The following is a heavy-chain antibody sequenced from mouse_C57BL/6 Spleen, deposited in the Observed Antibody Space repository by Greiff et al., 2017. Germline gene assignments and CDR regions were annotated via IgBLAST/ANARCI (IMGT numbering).Heavy chain of an antibody. J-gene: IGHJ3*01. Sequence: QVQLQQSGAELARPGASVKMSCKASGYTFTSYTMHWVKQRPGQGLEWIGYINPSSGYTKYNQKSKDKATLTADKSSSTAYMQLSSLTSEDSAVYYCAREEGGYFPWFAYWGQGTLVTVSA. V-gene: IGHV1-4*01. CDR3: AREEGGYFPWFAY. CDR2: INPSSGYT. CDR1: GYTFTSYT. D-gene: IGHD2-3*01.